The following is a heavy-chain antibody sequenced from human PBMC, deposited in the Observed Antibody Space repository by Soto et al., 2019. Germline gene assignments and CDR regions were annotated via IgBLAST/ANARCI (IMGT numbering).Heavy chain of an antibody. CDR1: GYTFTSYG. CDR3: AREYPFLAYDGKDV. J-gene: IGHJ6*02. CDR2: ISAYNGNT. Sequence: ASVKVSCKASGYTFTSYGISWVRQAPGQGLEWMGWISAYNGNTNYAQKLQGRVTMTTDTSTSTAYMELRSLRSDDTAVYYCAREYPFLAYDGKDVWGQGTTVTVSS. V-gene: IGHV1-18*01.